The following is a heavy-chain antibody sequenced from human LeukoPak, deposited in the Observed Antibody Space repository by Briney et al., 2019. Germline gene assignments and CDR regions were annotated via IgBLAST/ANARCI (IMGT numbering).Heavy chain of an antibody. Sequence: SGGSLRLSCAASGFTFSTYDMHWVRQATGKGLEWVPGINTAGDTYYPGSVKGRFTISRENAKNSVHLQMNSLRAGDTAVYYCVRGLRGGFDPWGQGTLVTVSS. CDR1: GFTFSTYD. D-gene: IGHD4-17*01. V-gene: IGHV3-13*01. CDR3: VRGLRGGFDP. CDR2: INTAGDT. J-gene: IGHJ5*02.